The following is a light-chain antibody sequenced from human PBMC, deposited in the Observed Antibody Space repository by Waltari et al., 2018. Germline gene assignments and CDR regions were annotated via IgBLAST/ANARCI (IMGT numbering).Light chain of an antibody. CDR1: SSDVGGYNY. J-gene: IGLJ3*02. CDR2: DVS. Sequence: QSALTQPRSVSGSPGQSVTISCTGTSSDVGGYNYISWYQQHPGKAPKLMIYDVSKRPYGVPDRFSVSKHGNTAALTISGLQAEEEADDYCCSYAGSFWVFGGGTKLTVL. CDR3: CSYAGSFWV. V-gene: IGLV2-11*01.